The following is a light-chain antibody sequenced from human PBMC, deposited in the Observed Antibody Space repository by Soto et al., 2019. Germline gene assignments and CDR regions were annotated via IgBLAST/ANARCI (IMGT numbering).Light chain of an antibody. V-gene: IGKV3-15*01. Sequence: EIVMTQSPATLSVSPGETATLSCRASQSVGSAVAWYQHKPGQAPRLLIVAASIRATGVPGRFSGGGSGTEFTLTTSSLQSEDVAVSYCQQYKNWPPLTFGGGTTVEIK. CDR2: AAS. CDR3: QQYKNWPPLT. CDR1: QSVGSA. J-gene: IGKJ4*01.